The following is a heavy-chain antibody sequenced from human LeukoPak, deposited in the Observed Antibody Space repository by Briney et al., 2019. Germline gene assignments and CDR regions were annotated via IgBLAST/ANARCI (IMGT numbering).Heavy chain of an antibody. J-gene: IGHJ4*02. CDR1: GIPFSRYC. Sequence: AGSLRLSCVASGIPFSRYCMAWVRQAPGKGLEWVAIISGSGGDSYYADSVKGRFTISRDNSKNTLYLQMNNVGADDTAVYFCATDPWGNYRGFFDYWGQGTLITVSS. CDR3: ATDPWGNYRGFFDY. V-gene: IGHV3-23*01. D-gene: IGHD1-7*01. CDR2: ISGSGGDS.